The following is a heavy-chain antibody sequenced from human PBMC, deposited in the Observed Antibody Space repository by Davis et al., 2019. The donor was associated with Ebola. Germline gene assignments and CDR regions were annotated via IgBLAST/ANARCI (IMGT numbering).Heavy chain of an antibody. Sequence: GESLKTPCAASGFTFSSYAIHWVRQAPGTGLEWVAVISYDGSNKYYADSVKGRFTISRDNSKNTLYLQMNSLRAEDTAVYYCARVTRYSSSWCDYWGQGTLVTVSS. D-gene: IGHD6-13*01. CDR1: GFTFSSYA. V-gene: IGHV3-30-3*01. CDR3: ARVTRYSSSWCDY. CDR2: ISYDGSNK. J-gene: IGHJ4*02.